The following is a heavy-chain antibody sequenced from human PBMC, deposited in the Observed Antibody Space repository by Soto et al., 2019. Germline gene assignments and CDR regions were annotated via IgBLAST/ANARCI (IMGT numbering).Heavy chain of an antibody. J-gene: IGHJ3*02. CDR1: GFTFSDYY. V-gene: IGHV3-11*01. CDR3: ARDLREGILGRRYAFDI. CDR2: ISSSGSTI. Sequence: GGSLRLSCAASGFTFSDYYMSWIRQAPGKGLEWVSYISSSGSTIYYADSVKGRFTISRDNAKNSLYLQMNSLRAEDTAVYYCARDLREGILGRRYAFDIWGQGTMVTVSS. D-gene: IGHD3-10*01.